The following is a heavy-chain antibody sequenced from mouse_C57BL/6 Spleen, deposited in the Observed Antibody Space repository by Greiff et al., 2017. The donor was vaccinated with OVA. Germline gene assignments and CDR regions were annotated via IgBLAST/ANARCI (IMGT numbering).Heavy chain of an antibody. CDR2: IDPSDSYT. D-gene: IGHD2-4*01. V-gene: IGHV1-59*01. Sequence: QVQLQQPGAELVRPGTSVKLSCKASGYTFTSYWMHWVKQRPGQGLEWIGVIDPSDSYTNYNQKFKGQATLTVDTSSSTAYMQLSSLTSEDSADNYCARRRIYYDYDWFAYWGQGTLVTVSA. CDR1: GYTFTSYW. CDR3: ARRRIYYDYDWFAY. J-gene: IGHJ3*01.